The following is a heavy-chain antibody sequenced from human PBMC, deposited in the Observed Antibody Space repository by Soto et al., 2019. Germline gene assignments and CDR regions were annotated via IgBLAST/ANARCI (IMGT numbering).Heavy chain of an antibody. CDR2: ISYDGSNK. Sequence: PGGSLRLSCAASGFTFSSYAIHWVRQAPGKGLEWVAVISYDGSNKYYADSVKGRFTISRDNAKNSLYLQMNSLRAEDTAVYYCARGDNWNPFVPFDYWGQGTLVTVSS. CDR1: GFTFSSYA. J-gene: IGHJ4*02. CDR3: ARGDNWNPFVPFDY. V-gene: IGHV3-30-3*01. D-gene: IGHD1-20*01.